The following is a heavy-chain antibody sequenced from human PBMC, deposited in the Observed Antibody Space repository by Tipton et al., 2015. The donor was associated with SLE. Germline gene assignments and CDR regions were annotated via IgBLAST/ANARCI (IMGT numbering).Heavy chain of an antibody. CDR2: IYYSGST. Sequence: TLSLTCTVSGGSISSGGYYWSWIRQHPGKGLEWIGYIYYSGSTYYNPSLKSRVTISVDTSKNQFSLKLSSVTAADTAVYYCARAGGLGIAAALFLDAFDIWGQGKMVTVSS. V-gene: IGHV4-31*03. CDR3: ARAGGLGIAAALFLDAFDI. D-gene: IGHD6-13*01. CDR1: GGSISSGGYY. J-gene: IGHJ3*02.